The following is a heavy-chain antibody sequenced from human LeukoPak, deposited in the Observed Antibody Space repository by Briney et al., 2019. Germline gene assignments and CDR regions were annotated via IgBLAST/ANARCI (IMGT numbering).Heavy chain of an antibody. Sequence: GGSLRLSCAASGFTFSSYAMSWVRQAPGKGLEWVSVIYSGGSTYYADSVKGRFTISRDNAKNSLYLQMNSLRAEDTAVYYCARSMGYCSSTSCPGVYYYYGMDVWGQGTTVTVSS. CDR3: ARSMGYCSSTSCPGVYYYYGMDV. D-gene: IGHD2-2*01. V-gene: IGHV3-23*03. CDR2: IYSGGST. CDR1: GFTFSSYA. J-gene: IGHJ6*02.